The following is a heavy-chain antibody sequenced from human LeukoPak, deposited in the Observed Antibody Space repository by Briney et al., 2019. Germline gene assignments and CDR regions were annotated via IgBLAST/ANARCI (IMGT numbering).Heavy chain of an antibody. CDR3: ARDRWEMAAEI. D-gene: IGHD5-24*01. CDR2: ISSSSSTI. J-gene: IGHJ4*02. V-gene: IGHV3-48*01. Sequence: PGGSLRLSCAASGFTFSSYSMNWVRQAPGKGLEWVSYISSSSSTIYYADSVKGRFTISRDNAKNSLYLQMNSLRAEDTAVYYCARDRWEMAAEIWGQGTLVTVSS. CDR1: GFTFSSYS.